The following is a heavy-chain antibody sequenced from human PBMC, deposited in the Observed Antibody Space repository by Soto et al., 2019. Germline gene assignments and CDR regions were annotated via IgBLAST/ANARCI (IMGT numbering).Heavy chain of an antibody. Sequence: SETLSLTCAVSGGSISSSNWWSWVRQPPGKGLEWIGEIYHSGSTNYNPSLKSRVTISVDKSKNQFSLKLSSVTAADTAVYYCARDPAGGYSYGFSDYSGQGTLVTVSS. D-gene: IGHD5-18*01. CDR2: IYHSGST. V-gene: IGHV4-4*02. J-gene: IGHJ4*02. CDR3: ARDPAGGYSYGFSDY. CDR1: GGSISSSNW.